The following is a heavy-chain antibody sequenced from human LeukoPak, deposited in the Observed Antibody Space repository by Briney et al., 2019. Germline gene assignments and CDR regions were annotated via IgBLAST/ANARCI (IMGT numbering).Heavy chain of an antibody. CDR3: ARRGLYGSGTYADY. J-gene: IGHJ4*02. CDR1: GYKFLIHW. D-gene: IGHD3-10*01. CDR2: LYPGDSDT. Sequence: ESLQISCMGSGYKFLIHWIGWVRQMPETGQEWMGLLYPGDSDTRYSPSFQGQVTISADKSITTAYLQWSSLKASDTAVYYCARRGLYGSGTYADYWGQGTLVTVSS. V-gene: IGHV5-51*01.